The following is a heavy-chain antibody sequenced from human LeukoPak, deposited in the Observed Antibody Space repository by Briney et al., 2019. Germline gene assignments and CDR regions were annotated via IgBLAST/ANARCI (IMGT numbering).Heavy chain of an antibody. J-gene: IGHJ4*02. CDR3: ARGRYYGFSGDS. CDR1: GGSIGNDGYY. Sequence: SQTLSLTCTVSGGSIGNDGYYWNWLRQHPGRGLEWIAFIYYSGAASYNPSLESRVTISVDTSTNQFSLKLTSVTAADAAVYFCARGRYYGFSGDSWGQGTLVTVCS. D-gene: IGHD3-10*01. V-gene: IGHV4-31*03. CDR2: IYYSGAA.